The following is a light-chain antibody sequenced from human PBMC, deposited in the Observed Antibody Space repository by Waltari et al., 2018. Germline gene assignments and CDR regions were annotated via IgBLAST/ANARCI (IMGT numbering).Light chain of an antibody. CDR2: GAS. V-gene: IGKV3-20*01. Sequence: EIVLTQSPGTLSLSPGERATLSCRASQSISSSSLAWYQQKPGQAPRLLIYGASSRATGIPDRFSGSGSGTDFTLTISRLEPEDFAVFYCQQYGSSTLTFGPGTTVDIK. J-gene: IGKJ3*01. CDR1: QSISSSS. CDR3: QQYGSSTLT.